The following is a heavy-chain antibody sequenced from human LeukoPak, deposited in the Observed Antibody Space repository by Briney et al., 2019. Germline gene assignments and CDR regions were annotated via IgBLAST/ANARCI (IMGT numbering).Heavy chain of an antibody. D-gene: IGHD1-14*01. CDR2: IYPGDSDT. V-gene: IGHV5-51*01. CDR3: ARTSARRVRDRPNHDLPAPLVDY. CDR1: GYSFTSYW. J-gene: IGHJ4*02. Sequence: PGESLKISCKGSGYSFTSYWIGWVRQMPGKGLEWMGIIYPGDSDTRYSPSFQGQVTISADKSISTAYLQWSSLKASDTAMYYCARTSARRVRDRPNHDLPAPLVDYWGQGTLVSVSS.